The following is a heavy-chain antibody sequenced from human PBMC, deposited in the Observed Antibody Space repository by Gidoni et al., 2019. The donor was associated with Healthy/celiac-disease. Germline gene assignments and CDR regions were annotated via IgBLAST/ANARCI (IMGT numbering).Heavy chain of an antibody. D-gene: IGHD1-1*01. CDR3: SESYGTEYFQH. CDR1: GFPFSSYG. Sequence: QVQLVESGGGVVPPGRSLRLPCAASGFPFSSYGMHWVRQAPGKGLEWVAVISYDGSNKYYADSVKGRFTISRDNSKNTLYLQMNSLRAEDTAVYYCSESYGTEYFQHWGQGTLVTVSS. CDR2: ISYDGSNK. J-gene: IGHJ1*01. V-gene: IGHV3-30*03.